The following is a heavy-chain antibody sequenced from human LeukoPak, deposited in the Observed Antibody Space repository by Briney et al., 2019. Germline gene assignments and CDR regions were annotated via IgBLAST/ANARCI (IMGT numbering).Heavy chain of an antibody. CDR1: GFTFSSYA. CDR3: ARGSGSFPYNWFDP. CDR2: ISGSGGST. Sequence: GGSLRLSCAASGFTFSSYAMGWVRQAPGKGLEWVSTISGSGGSTYYADSVKGRFTISRDNSKNTLYLQMNSLRAEDTAVYYCARGSGSFPYNWFDPWGQGTLVTASS. V-gene: IGHV3-23*01. D-gene: IGHD3-10*01. J-gene: IGHJ5*02.